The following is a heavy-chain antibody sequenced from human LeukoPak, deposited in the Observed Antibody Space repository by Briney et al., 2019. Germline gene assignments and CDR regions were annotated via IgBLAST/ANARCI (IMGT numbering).Heavy chain of an antibody. J-gene: IGHJ4*02. CDR1: GFNFHNYA. D-gene: IGHD3-22*01. CDR3: AKGHSGYYYRSLFDS. CDR2: ISWNSGNI. Sequence: GGSLRLSRAASGFNFHNYAMYWVRQPPGKGLEWVSGISWNSGNIDYADSVKGRFTVSRDNTKNSLFLQIDGLRTEDTALYFCAKGHSGYYYRSLFDSWGQGTLVTVSS. V-gene: IGHV3-9*01.